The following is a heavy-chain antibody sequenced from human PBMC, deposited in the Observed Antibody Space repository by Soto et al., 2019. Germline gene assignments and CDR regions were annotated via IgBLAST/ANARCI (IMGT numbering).Heavy chain of an antibody. V-gene: IGHV1-2*04. J-gene: IGHJ4*02. D-gene: IGHD3-16*02. CDR3: ARGSRYSFDH. Sequence: QVQVVQSGAEVKKPGASVTVSCKASGYTFTAYYVHWVRQAPGQGLEWMGWINPNTGGTKFVPKFQGWVTMSTDTSISTAYMEVSRLRADDTAVYYCARGSRYSFDHWGQGTLITVSP. CDR1: GYTFTAYY. CDR2: INPNTGGT.